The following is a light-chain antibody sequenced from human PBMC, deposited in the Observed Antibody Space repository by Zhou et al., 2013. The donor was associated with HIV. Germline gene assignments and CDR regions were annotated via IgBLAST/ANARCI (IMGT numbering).Light chain of an antibody. Sequence: EIVMTQSPATLSVSPGERATLSCRASQSVSSNLAWYQQKPGQAPRLLIYGASTRATGIPARFSGSGSGTEFNLTISSMQSEDFAVYYCQQRSNWQFSFGPGTKIEIK. CDR1: QSVSSN. CDR3: QQRSNWQFS. V-gene: IGKV3-15*01. J-gene: IGKJ3*01. CDR2: GAS.